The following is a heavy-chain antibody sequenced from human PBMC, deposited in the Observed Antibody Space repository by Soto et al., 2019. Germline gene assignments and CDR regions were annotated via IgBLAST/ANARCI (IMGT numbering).Heavy chain of an antibody. CDR3: ARLPIRLGNYQSQFDL. CDR2: FYYNWRT. Sequence: QLQLQESGPGLVKPSETLSLTCTVSGGSISSSSYYWGWIRQPPGKGLEWIGTFYYNWRTYYSPSLTSRVTISVDTSKNQFSLKLSSVTAADTAVFYCARLPIRLGNYQSQFDLWGRGTLVTVSS. J-gene: IGHJ2*01. V-gene: IGHV4-39*01. CDR1: GGSISSSSYY. D-gene: IGHD3-16*01.